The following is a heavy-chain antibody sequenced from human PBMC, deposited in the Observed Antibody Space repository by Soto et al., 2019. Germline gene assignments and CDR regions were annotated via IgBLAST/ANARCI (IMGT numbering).Heavy chain of an antibody. V-gene: IGHV1-69*13. D-gene: IGHD5-18*01. CDR2: IIPIFGTA. J-gene: IGHJ5*02. CDR3: ARDLGEYSYANWFDP. CDR1: GGTFSSYA. Sequence: SVNVSCKASGGTFSSYAISWVRQAPGQGLEWMGGIIPIFGTANYAQKFQGRVTITADESTSTAYMELSSLRSEDTAVYYCARDLGEYSYANWFDPWGQGTLVTVS.